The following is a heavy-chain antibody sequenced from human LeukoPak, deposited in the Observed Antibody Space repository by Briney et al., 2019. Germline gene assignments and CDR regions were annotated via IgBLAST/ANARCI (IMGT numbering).Heavy chain of an antibody. Sequence: ASVKVSCKASGYTFTSYGISWVRQAPGQGLEWMGWINPYNGNTNYEQKVQGRVTMTTDTSTSTAYMELRSLRSDDTAVYYCARSRYVSSLDYFFYYMDVWGKGTTVTVSS. V-gene: IGHV1-18*01. CDR3: ARSRYVSSLDYFFYYMDV. CDR2: INPYNGNT. D-gene: IGHD6-13*01. J-gene: IGHJ6*03. CDR1: GYTFTSYG.